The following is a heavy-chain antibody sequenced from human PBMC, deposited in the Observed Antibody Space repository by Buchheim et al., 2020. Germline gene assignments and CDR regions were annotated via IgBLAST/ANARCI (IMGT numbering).Heavy chain of an antibody. V-gene: IGHV4-4*02. J-gene: IGHJ5*01. CDR2: IYHTGST. CDR1: GGSITSSHW. D-gene: IGHD2-2*01. Sequence: QVQLQESGPGLVKPSGTLSLTCAVSGGSITSSHWWTWVRQPPGKGLEWIGEIYHTGSTNYRLSLASRVTLLVDRSKNQFSLTLRSVTAADTGFYYCARDPSSSATFDSWGQGTL. CDR3: ARDPSSSATFDS.